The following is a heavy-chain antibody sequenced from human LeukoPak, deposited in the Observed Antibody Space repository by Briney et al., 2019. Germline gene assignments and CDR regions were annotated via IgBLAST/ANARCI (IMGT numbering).Heavy chain of an antibody. CDR2: IFGGGST. V-gene: IGHV3-66*01. D-gene: IGHD6-13*01. Sequence: PGGSLRLSGAASGFTVSNNYMSWVRQAPGKGLEGVSVIFGGGSTYYAGSVKGRFTISRDNSKNTLYLQMNSLRGEDTDVYYCAREGVAPPGMDRGMDVWGQGALVTVSS. J-gene: IGHJ4*02. CDR1: GFTVSNNY. CDR3: AREGVAPPGMDRGMDV.